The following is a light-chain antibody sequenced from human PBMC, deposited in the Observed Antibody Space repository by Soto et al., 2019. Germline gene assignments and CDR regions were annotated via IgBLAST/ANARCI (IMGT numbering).Light chain of an antibody. J-gene: IGKJ5*01. CDR2: AAS. CDR1: QCIYNY. V-gene: IGKV1-27*01. Sequence: DIQMTQSPSSLSASVGDRVTITCRASQCIYNYLAWYQQKPGKAPKLLIYAASTLEAGVPSRFSGSGSVTDFTLPISSLQPEDFATYYCHKYNSALLTYGQGPRLEIK. CDR3: HKYNSALLT.